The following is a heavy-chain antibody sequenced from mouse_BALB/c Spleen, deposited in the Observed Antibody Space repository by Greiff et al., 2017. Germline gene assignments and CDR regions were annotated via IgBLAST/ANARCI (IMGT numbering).Heavy chain of an antibody. J-gene: IGHJ1*01. Sequence: DVMLVESGGGLVKPGGSLKLSCAASGFTFSDYYMYWVRQTPEKRLEWVATISDGGSYTYYPDSVKGRFTISRDNAKNNLYLQMSSLKSEDTAMYYCARDGAGKRYFDVWGAGTTVTVSS. D-gene: IGHD1-1*01. CDR2: ISDGGSYT. V-gene: IGHV5-4*02. CDR3: ARDGAGKRYFDV. CDR1: GFTFSDYY.